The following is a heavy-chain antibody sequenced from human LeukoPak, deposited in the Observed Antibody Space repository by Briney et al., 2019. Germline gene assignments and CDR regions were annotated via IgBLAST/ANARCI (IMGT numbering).Heavy chain of an antibody. J-gene: IGHJ4*02. CDR2: INPNNGDT. CDR3: ATNKEGKSLDY. V-gene: IGHV1-2*07. CDR1: GYTFTDYY. Sequence: ASVKVSCTASGYTFTDYYMHWVRQAPGQGLEWMGWINPNNGDTNYSHKFRGRVTMTRDTSIRTAYMELSRLRFDDTAVYYCATNKEGKSLDYWGQGTLVTVSS.